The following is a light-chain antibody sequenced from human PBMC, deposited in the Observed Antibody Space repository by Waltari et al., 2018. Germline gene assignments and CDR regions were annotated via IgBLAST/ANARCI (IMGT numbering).Light chain of an antibody. CDR2: GKN. J-gene: IGLJ3*02. V-gene: IGLV3-19*01. CDR3: NSRDSSGNRWV. Sequence: SSELTQDPAVSVALGQTVRITCQGDSLRNYYTTWYQQKPGQAPILVIYGKNNRPSGIPDRFAGSSSGNTASLTITGAQAEDEADYCCNSRDSSGNRWVFGGGTKLTVL. CDR1: SLRNYY.